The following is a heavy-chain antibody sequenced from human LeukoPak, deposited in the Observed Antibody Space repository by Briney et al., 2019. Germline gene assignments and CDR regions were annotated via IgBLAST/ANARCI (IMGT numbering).Heavy chain of an antibody. J-gene: IGHJ6*03. CDR2: INPSGGST. D-gene: IGHD3-10*01. CDR1: GYTFTSYY. CDR3: ARAHGELNYYYYYMDV. Sequence: ASVKVSCKASGYTFTSYYMHWVRQAPGQGLEWMGIINPSGGSTSYAKKFQGRVTMTRDMSTSTVYMELSSLRSEDTAVYYCARAHGELNYYYYYMDVWGKGTTVTVSS. V-gene: IGHV1-46*01.